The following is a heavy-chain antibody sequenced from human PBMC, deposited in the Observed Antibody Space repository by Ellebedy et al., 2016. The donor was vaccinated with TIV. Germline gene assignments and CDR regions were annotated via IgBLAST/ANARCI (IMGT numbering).Heavy chain of an antibody. CDR2: ISSSGSTI. Sequence: GESLKISCAASGFTFSSYEMNWVRQAPGKGLEWVSYISSSGSTIYYADSVKGRFTISRDNAKNSLYLQMNSLRAEDTAVDYCARGGGWLGDDAFDIWGQGTMVTVSS. J-gene: IGHJ3*02. D-gene: IGHD6-19*01. CDR1: GFTFSSYE. V-gene: IGHV3-48*03. CDR3: ARGGGWLGDDAFDI.